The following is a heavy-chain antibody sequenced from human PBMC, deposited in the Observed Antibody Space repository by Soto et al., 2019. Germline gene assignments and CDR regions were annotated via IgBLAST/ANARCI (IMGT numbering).Heavy chain of an antibody. V-gene: IGHV3-23*01. CDR3: ATEVYLFYYYYGMDV. Sequence: GGSLRLSCAASGFTFSSYAMSWVRQAPGKGLEWVSAISGSGGSTYYADSVKGRFTITRDNSKNTLYLQMNSLRAEDTAVYYCATEVYLFYYYYGMDVWGQGTTVTVSS. D-gene: IGHD2-21*01. CDR1: GFTFSSYA. CDR2: ISGSGGST. J-gene: IGHJ6*02.